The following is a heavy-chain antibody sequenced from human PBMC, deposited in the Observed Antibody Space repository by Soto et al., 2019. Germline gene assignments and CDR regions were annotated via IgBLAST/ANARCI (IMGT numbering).Heavy chain of an antibody. D-gene: IGHD3-10*01. J-gene: IGHJ4*02. V-gene: IGHV3-74*01. Sequence: EVQLVESGGGLVQPGGSLRLSCAASGFTFSSYWMHWVRQAPGKGLVWVSRINSDGSSTSYADSVKGRFTISRDNAKNTLYLQMNSLRAEDTAVYYCARDREYYYGSGSLGYWGQGTLVTVSS. CDR1: GFTFSSYW. CDR2: INSDGSST. CDR3: ARDREYYYGSGSLGY.